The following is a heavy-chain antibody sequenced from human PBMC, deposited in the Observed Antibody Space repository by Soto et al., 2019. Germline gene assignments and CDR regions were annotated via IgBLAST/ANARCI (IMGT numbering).Heavy chain of an antibody. V-gene: IGHV3-23*01. Sequence: PGGSLRLSCAASGFTFSSYAMSWVRQAPGKGLEWVSAISGSGGSTYYADSVKGRFTISRDTSENTLHLQMDSLRVEDTAVYYCTRDDVLCDGGRCYGIPLDVWGNGTTVTAPQ. CDR2: ISGSGGST. D-gene: IGHD2-15*01. CDR1: GFTFSSYA. CDR3: TRDDVLCDGGRCYGIPLDV. J-gene: IGHJ6*04.